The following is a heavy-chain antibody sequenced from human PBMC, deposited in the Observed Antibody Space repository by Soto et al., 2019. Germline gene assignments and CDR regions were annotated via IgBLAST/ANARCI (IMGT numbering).Heavy chain of an antibody. CDR3: AKDRTSHFWSAYFDS. CDR2: ISYDGNDE. Sequence: QVQLVESGGGVVQPGSSLRLSCAASGFTFSSYAMHWVRQAPGKGLEWVGVISYDGNDESYTDSVKGRFTISRDTSKNTLYLQMNSLRPEDTAIYYCAKDRTSHFWSAYFDSWGQGTLIAVSS. CDR1: GFTFSSYA. D-gene: IGHD3-3*02. J-gene: IGHJ4*02. V-gene: IGHV3-30-3*01.